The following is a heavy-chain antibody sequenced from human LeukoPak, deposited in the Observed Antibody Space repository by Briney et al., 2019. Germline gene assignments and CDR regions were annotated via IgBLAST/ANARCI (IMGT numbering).Heavy chain of an antibody. Sequence: LPGRSLRLSCAASGFTFSSYAMHWVRQAPGKGLEWVAVIPYDGSNKYYADSVKGRFTISRDNSKNTLYLQMNSLRAEDTAVYYCARGRGWYCSSTSCQRFAEYFRHWGQGTLVTVSS. CDR3: ARGRGWYCSSTSCQRFAEYFRH. CDR1: GFTFSSYA. CDR2: IPYDGSNK. J-gene: IGHJ1*01. V-gene: IGHV3-30*04. D-gene: IGHD2-2*01.